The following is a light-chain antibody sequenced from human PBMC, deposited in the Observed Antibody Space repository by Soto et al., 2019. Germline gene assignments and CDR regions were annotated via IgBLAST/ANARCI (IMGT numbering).Light chain of an antibody. V-gene: IGLV2-14*01. CDR2: DVS. CDR1: YSDVGAYNY. CDR3: SSYTSSVSHV. J-gene: IGLJ1*01. Sequence: QSALTQPASVSGSPGQSITISCTGTYSDVGAYNYVCWHQQHPGKAPKLLFYDVSSRPSGVSNRFSAYKSGNMAFLTISGLQAEDEADYYCSSYTSSVSHVFGTGTKLTVL.